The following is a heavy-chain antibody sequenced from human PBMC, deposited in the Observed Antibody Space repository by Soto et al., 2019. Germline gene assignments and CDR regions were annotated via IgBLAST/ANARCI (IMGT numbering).Heavy chain of an antibody. D-gene: IGHD3-9*01. CDR2: INPNSGGT. Sequence: QVQLVQSGAEVKKPGASVKVSCKASGYTFTGYYMHWVRQAPGQGLQWMGWINPNSGGTNYAQKFQGRITMTKDTSIRTDYRVLSRLRSNETDVYYCAREARREYDILTGTFDYLGQGTLVTVSS. V-gene: IGHV1-2*02. CDR3: AREARREYDILTGTFDY. CDR1: GYTFTGYY. J-gene: IGHJ4*02.